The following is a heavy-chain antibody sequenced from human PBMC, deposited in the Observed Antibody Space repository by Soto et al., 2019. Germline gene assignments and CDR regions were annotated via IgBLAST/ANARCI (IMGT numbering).Heavy chain of an antibody. Sequence: EVQLVESGGGLIQPGGSLRLSCAASGFTVSSNYMSWVRQAPGKGLEWVSVIYSGGSTYYADSVKARFTICRDKSMSTLYLHMKGLRAEDTAVYYCARLAAAAGTYYFDYWGHGTLVTVSS. V-gene: IGHV3-53*01. CDR1: GFTVSSNY. J-gene: IGHJ4*01. CDR2: IYSGGST. CDR3: ARLAAAAGTYYFDY. D-gene: IGHD6-13*01.